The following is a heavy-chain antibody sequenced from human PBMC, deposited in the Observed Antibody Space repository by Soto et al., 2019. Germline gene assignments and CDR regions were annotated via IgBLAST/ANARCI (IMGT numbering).Heavy chain of an antibody. V-gene: IGHV3-11*01. CDR2: IDSRGRTL. Sequence: SLRLSCVASGFTFSDYSMSWIRQAPGKGLEWLAFIDSRGRTLSYADSVRGRFTISRDNAENSVYLQMDSLRADDTAVYYCGRPAARKYIDSWGQGNSVTVSS. CDR3: GRPAARKYIDS. J-gene: IGHJ4*02. CDR1: GFTFSDYS.